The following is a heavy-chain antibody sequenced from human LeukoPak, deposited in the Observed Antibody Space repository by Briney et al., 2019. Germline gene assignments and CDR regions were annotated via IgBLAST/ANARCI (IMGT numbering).Heavy chain of an antibody. V-gene: IGHV1-69*04. J-gene: IGHJ4*02. Sequence: SVKVSCKASGGTFSSYAISWVRQAPGQGLEWMGRIIPILGIANYAQKFQGRVTITADKSTSTAYMELRSLRSDDTAVYYCARDGRYSGYGDFDYWGQGTLVTVSS. CDR2: IIPILGIA. D-gene: IGHD5-12*01. CDR3: ARDGRYSGYGDFDY. CDR1: GGTFSSYA.